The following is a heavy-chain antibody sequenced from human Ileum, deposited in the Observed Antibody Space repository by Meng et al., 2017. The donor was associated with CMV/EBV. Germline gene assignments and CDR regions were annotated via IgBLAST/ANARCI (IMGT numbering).Heavy chain of an antibody. Sequence: GSLRLSCTVSGGPMSDYYWTWIRQSPGKGLEWIGYVFYTGDYNYNPALESRVSMSVDTSKKQFSLNLSAVTAADTAVYCCASHRYAANYYSDYWAQGMLVTVSS. CDR3: ASHRYAANYYSDY. J-gene: IGHJ4*02. V-gene: IGHV4-59*13. D-gene: IGHD3-16*01. CDR2: VFYTGDY. CDR1: GGPMSDYY.